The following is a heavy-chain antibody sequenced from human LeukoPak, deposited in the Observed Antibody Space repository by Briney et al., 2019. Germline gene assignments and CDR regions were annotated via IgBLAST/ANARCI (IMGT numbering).Heavy chain of an antibody. V-gene: IGHV4-59*01. D-gene: IGHD2-2*01. CDR1: GGSISNYY. CDR3: ASGGYCSSSSCYGDDAFDI. J-gene: IGHJ3*02. CDR2: IYYSGST. Sequence: PSETLSLTCTVSGGSISNYYWSWIRQPPGKGLEWIGYIYYSGSTNYNPSLKSRVSISVDTSKKQFSLKLTSVTAADTAMYYCASGGYCSSSSCYGDDAFDIWGQGTMVTVSS.